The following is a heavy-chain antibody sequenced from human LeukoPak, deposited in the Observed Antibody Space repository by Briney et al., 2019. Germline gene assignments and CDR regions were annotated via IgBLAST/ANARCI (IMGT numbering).Heavy chain of an antibody. D-gene: IGHD6-19*01. CDR2: IIRMMGIA. J-gene: IGHJ4*02. CDR3: ASRSHKTIVGADTREVGDY. Sequence: SVKVSCKACGGTLRRHTITWVRQAPGQAVEWMGRIIRMMGIANYAPKFQGRVTITADTSTDTAYMDLISLRSEDTAVYYCASRSHKTIVGADTREVGDYWGQGTLVTVSS. CDR1: GGTLRRHT. V-gene: IGHV1-69*02.